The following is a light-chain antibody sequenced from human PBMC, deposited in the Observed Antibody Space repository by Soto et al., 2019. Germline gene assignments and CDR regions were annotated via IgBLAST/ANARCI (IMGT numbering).Light chain of an antibody. J-gene: IGLJ3*02. V-gene: IGLV2-14*01. CDR3: SSYTSSNTLV. CDR2: EVS. Sequence: QSALTQPASVSGSPGQSITISCTGTSSDVGGYNYVSWYQQHPGKAPKLMIYEVSNRPSGVSNRFSGSKSGNTAALTISGLQSEHEADYYCSSYTSSNTLVFGGGTKLTVL. CDR1: SSDVGGYNY.